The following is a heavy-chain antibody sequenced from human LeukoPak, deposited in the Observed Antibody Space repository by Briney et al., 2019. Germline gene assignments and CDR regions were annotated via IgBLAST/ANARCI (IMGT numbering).Heavy chain of an antibody. D-gene: IGHD6-19*01. CDR1: GYTFTSYY. CDR2: INPSGGST. J-gene: IGHJ4*02. V-gene: IGHV1-46*01. Sequence: ASVKVSCKASGYTFTSYYMHWVRQAPGQGLEWMGIINPSGGSTSYAQKFQGRVTMTRDMSTSTVYMELSSLRSEDTAVYYCAREGGLIAVAGTGQFDYWGQGTLVTVSS. CDR3: AREGGLIAVAGTGQFDY.